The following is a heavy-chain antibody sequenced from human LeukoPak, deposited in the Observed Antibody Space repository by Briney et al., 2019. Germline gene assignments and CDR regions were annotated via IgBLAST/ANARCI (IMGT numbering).Heavy chain of an antibody. V-gene: IGHV1-8*02. CDR2: MNPNSGNT. D-gene: IGHD1-26*01. Sequence: GASVKVSCKASGYTFTGYYMHWVRQSPGQGLEWMGWMNPNSGNTGYAQKFQGRVTMTRNTSISTAYMELSSLRSEDTAVYYCARGVPEWEIRGPIDYWGQGTLVTVSS. CDR3: ARGVPEWEIRGPIDY. J-gene: IGHJ4*02. CDR1: GYTFTGYY.